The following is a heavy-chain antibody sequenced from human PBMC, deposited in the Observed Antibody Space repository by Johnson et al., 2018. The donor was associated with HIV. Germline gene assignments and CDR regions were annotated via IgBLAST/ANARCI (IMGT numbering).Heavy chain of an antibody. CDR3: AAVDTGMVTGAFDI. CDR1: GFTVSSNY. D-gene: IGHD5-18*01. CDR2: IYSGGST. J-gene: IGHJ3*02. Sequence: VQLVESGGGLVKPGGSLRLSCAASGFTVSSNYMSWVRQAPGKGLEWVSVIYSGGSTYYADSVKGRFTISIDNSKNTLYLQMNSLRAEETAVYYCAAVDTGMVTGAFDIWGQGTMVTVSS. V-gene: IGHV3-53*01.